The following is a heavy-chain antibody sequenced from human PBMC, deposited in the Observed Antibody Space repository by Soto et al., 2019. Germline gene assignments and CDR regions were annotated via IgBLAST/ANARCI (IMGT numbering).Heavy chain of an antibody. J-gene: IGHJ4*02. V-gene: IGHV4-4*07. CDR2: ICAGGST. CDR1: GGSINSNC. D-gene: IGHD3-16*02. Sequence: SETLSLTCTVSGGSINSNCWSWIRQPAGKGLEWIGRICAGGSTNYNPSLRSRITISVDTSKKRFSLTLNSVTAADTAIYYCSTHSYQMALDNWGPGTLVTVSS. CDR3: STHSYQMALDN.